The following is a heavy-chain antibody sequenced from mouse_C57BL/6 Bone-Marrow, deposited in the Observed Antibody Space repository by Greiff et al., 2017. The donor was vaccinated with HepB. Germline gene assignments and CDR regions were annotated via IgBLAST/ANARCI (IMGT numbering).Heavy chain of an antibody. D-gene: IGHD2-4*01. CDR1: GFTFSSYG. Sequence: DVKLVESGGDLVKPGGSLKLSCAASGFTFSSYGMSWVRQTPDKRLEWVATISSGGSYTYYPDSVKGRFTISRDNAKNTLYLQMSSLKSEDTAMYYCARLPYYEYDPFAYWGQGTLVTVSA. CDR3: ARLPYYEYDPFAY. J-gene: IGHJ3*01. CDR2: ISSGGSYT. V-gene: IGHV5-6*02.